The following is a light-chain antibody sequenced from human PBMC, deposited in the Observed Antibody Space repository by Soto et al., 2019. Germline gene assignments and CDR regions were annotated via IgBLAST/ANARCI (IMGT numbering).Light chain of an antibody. Sequence: QSALTQPPSASGSPGQSVTISCTGTSGDVGGYNYVSWYQQHPGKPPKLLIYEVNTRPSGVPDRFSGSKSGNTATLTVSGLQAEDEADYYCSSYAGRNNYVFGTGTKVTVL. CDR3: SSYAGRNNYV. V-gene: IGLV2-8*01. J-gene: IGLJ1*01. CDR1: SGDVGGYNY. CDR2: EVN.